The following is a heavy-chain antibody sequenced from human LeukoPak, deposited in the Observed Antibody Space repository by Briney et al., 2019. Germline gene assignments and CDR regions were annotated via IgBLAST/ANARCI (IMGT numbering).Heavy chain of an antibody. Sequence: SETLSLTCTVSGGSISSYYWSWSRQPPGKGLEWIGYIYYSGSTNYNPSLKSRVTISVDTSKNQFSLKLSSVTAADTAVYYCARVAAVYPPYYFDYWGQGTLVTVSS. CDR1: GGSISSYY. CDR2: IYYSGST. D-gene: IGHD1-14*01. J-gene: IGHJ4*02. CDR3: ARVAAVYPPYYFDY. V-gene: IGHV4-59*01.